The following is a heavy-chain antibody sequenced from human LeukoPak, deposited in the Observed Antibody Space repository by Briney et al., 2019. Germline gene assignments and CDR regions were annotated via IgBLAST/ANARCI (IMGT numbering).Heavy chain of an antibody. CDR2: IYYSGST. V-gene: IGHV4-30-4*01. J-gene: IGHJ2*01. Sequence: SETLSLTCIVSGGSISSGDYYWSWIRQPPGKGLEWIGYIYYSGSTYYNPSLKSRVTISVDTSKNQFSLKLSSVTAADTAVYYCARDLAFGYSGYFDLWGRGTLVTVSS. D-gene: IGHD2-21*01. CDR3: ARDLAFGYSGYFDL. CDR1: GGSISSGDYY.